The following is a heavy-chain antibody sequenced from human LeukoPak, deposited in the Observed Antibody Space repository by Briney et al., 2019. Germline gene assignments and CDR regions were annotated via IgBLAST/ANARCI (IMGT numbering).Heavy chain of an antibody. D-gene: IGHD3-22*01. CDR2: IYYSGST. CDR1: GGSISSYY. Sequence: SETLSLTCTVSGGSISSYYWSWIRQPPGKGLEWIGYIYYSGSTNYNPSLKSRVTISVDTSKNQFSLKLSSVTAADTAVYYCARVLKAYCYDSSGPFDYWGQGTLVTVSS. V-gene: IGHV4-59*01. J-gene: IGHJ4*02. CDR3: ARVLKAYCYDSSGPFDY.